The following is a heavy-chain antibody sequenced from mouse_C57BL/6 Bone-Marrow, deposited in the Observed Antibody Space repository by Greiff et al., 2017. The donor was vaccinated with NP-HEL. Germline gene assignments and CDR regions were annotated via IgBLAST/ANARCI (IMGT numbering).Heavy chain of an antibody. CDR1: GYSFTSYY. Sequence: QVQLKESGPELVKPGASVKISCKASGYSFTSYYIHWVKQRPGQGLEWIGWIYPGSGNTKYNEKFKGKATLTADTSSSTAYMQLSSLTSEDSAVYYCARMVTTWDYAMDYWGQGTSVTVSS. CDR2: IYPGSGNT. V-gene: IGHV1-66*01. D-gene: IGHD2-2*01. CDR3: ARMVTTWDYAMDY. J-gene: IGHJ4*01.